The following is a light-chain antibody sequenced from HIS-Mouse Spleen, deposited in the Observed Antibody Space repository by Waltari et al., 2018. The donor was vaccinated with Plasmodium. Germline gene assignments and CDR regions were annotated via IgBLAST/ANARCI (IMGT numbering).Light chain of an antibody. CDR1: ALPKKY. Sequence: SYELTQPPSVSVSPGQTARITCSGDALPKKYAYWYQQKSGQAPVLVIDEDSKRPSGIPERFSVSNSGTMATLTISGAQVEDEADYYCYSTDSSGNHRVFGGGTKLTVL. V-gene: IGLV3-10*01. CDR3: YSTDSSGNHRV. CDR2: EDS. J-gene: IGLJ3*02.